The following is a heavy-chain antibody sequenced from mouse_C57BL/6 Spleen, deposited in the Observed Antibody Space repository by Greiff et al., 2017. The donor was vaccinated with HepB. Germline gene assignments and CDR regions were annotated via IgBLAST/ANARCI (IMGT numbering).Heavy chain of an antibody. J-gene: IGHJ4*01. CDR3: ARGYDYDEAMDY. CDR1: GYTFTSYG. Sequence: QVQLQQSGAELARPGASVKLSCKASGYTFTSYGISWVKQRTGQGLEWIGEIYPRSGNTYYNEKFKGKATLTADKSSSTAYMELRSLTSEDSAVYFCARGYDYDEAMDYWGQGTSVTVSS. V-gene: IGHV1-81*01. D-gene: IGHD2-4*01. CDR2: IYPRSGNT.